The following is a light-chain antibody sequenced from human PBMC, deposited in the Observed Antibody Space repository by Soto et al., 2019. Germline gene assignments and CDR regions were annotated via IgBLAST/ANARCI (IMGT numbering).Light chain of an antibody. CDR3: QQYNNWPPIT. J-gene: IGKJ5*01. CDR1: QSVSSN. CDR2: GAS. V-gene: IGKV3-15*01. Sequence: EVLMTQSLATLSVSPGERATLSCRASQSVSSNLAWYQQKPGQAPRLLIYGASTRATGIPARFSGSGSGTEFTLTISSLQSEDFAVYYCQQYNNWPPITFGQGTRLEIK.